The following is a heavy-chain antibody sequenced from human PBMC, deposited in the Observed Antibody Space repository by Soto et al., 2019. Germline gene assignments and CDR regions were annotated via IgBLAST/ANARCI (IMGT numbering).Heavy chain of an antibody. V-gene: IGHV4-34*01. J-gene: IGHJ5*02. CDR2: INHSGST. D-gene: IGHD3-10*01. Sequence: QVQLQQWGAGLLKPSETLSLTCAVYGGSFSGYYWSWIRQPPGKGLEWIGEINHSGSTNYNPSLKSRVTISVDTSKNQFSLKLSSVTAADTAVYYCARGVRGYHGSGSHSVWFDPWGQGTLVTVSS. CDR3: ARGVRGYHGSGSHSVWFDP. CDR1: GGSFSGYY.